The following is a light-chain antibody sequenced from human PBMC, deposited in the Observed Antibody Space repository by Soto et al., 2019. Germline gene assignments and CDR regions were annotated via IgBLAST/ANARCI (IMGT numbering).Light chain of an antibody. CDR2: DVT. CDR1: SSDVGNYNY. V-gene: IGLV2-14*01. Sequence: QSVLTQPASVSGSPGQSISISCTGTSSDVGNYNYVSWYQQHPGKAPKLMIYDVTNRPSGVSNRCSGSKSDNTASLTISGLQAEDEADYYCSSYTTNNTRLFGGGTKLTVL. J-gene: IGLJ2*01. CDR3: SSYTTNNTRL.